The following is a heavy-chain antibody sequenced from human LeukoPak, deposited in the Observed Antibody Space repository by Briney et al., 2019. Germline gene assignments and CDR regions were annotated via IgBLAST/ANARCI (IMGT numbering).Heavy chain of an antibody. CDR2: IYYSGST. CDR3: ARTDYGGKGVYFDY. Sequence: SETLSLTCTVSRGSISSYYGSWIRQPPGKGLEWIGYIYYSGSTNYNPSLKSRVTISVDTSKNQFSLKLSSVTAADTAVYYCARTDYGGKGVYFDYWGQGTLVTVSS. V-gene: IGHV4-59*01. D-gene: IGHD4-23*01. CDR1: RGSISSYY. J-gene: IGHJ4*02.